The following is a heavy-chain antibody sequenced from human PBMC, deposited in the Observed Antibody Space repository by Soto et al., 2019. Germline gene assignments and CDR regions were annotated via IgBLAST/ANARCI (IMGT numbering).Heavy chain of an antibody. V-gene: IGHV4-34*01. D-gene: IGHD3-10*01. Sequence: SETLSLTCAVYGGSFSGYYWSWIRQPPGKGLEWIGEINHSGSTNYNPSLKSRVTISVDTSKNQFSLKLSSVTAADTAVYYCARGLLRFGEGYYYYYMDVWGKGTTVTVSS. CDR3: ARGLLRFGEGYYYYYMDV. CDR1: GGSFSGYY. CDR2: INHSGST. J-gene: IGHJ6*03.